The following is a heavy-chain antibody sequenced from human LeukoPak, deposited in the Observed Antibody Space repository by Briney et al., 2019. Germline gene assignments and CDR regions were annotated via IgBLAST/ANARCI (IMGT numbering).Heavy chain of an antibody. V-gene: IGHV4-39*01. D-gene: IGHD6-19*01. CDR1: GGSISSSSYY. J-gene: IGHJ4*02. CDR2: IYYSGST. Sequence: SETLSLTCTVSGGSISSSSYYWGWIRQPPGKGLEWIGSIYYSGSTYYNPSLKSRVTISVDTSKNQFSLKLSSVTAADTAVYYCARVGYSGGWYADYWGQGTLATVSS. CDR3: ARVGYSGGWYADY.